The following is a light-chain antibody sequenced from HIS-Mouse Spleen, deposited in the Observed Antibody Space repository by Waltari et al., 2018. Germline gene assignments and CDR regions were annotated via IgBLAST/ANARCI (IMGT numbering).Light chain of an antibody. CDR3: SSYAGSNNFVV. CDR2: EVS. V-gene: IGLV2-8*01. CDR1: SRDVGGYHY. J-gene: IGLJ2*01. Sequence: QSALTQPPSASGSPGQSVTIPCTGTSRDVGGYHYVSWYQPHPGKAPKLMIHEVSKRRSGVPDRFSGSKSGNTASLTVSGLQAEDEADYYCSSYAGSNNFVVFGGGTKLTVL.